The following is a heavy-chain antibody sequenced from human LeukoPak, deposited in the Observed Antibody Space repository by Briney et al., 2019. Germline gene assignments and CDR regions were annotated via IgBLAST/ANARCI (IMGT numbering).Heavy chain of an antibody. V-gene: IGHV4-34*01. CDR3: ASVTITAAGRNWFDP. CDR2: INRSGST. CDR1: GGSFSGYY. J-gene: IGHJ5*02. Sequence: PSETLSLTCAIYGGSFSGYYWSWIRQPPGKGLEWIGEINRSGSTNYNPSLKSRVTISVDTSKNQCSLKVSSVTAADTAVYYCASVTITAAGRNWFDPWGQGTLVTVSS. D-gene: IGHD6-13*01.